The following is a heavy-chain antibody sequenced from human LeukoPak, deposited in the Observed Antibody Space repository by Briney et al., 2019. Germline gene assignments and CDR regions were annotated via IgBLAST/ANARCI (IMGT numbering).Heavy chain of an antibody. V-gene: IGHV4-39*01. D-gene: IGHD3-10*01. CDR3: ARQLRYYYGSGSYSYTNRFDP. J-gene: IGHJ5*02. CDR2: INHSGST. Sequence: SETLSLTCTVSGGSISSSSYYWGWIRQPPGKGLEWIGEINHSGSTNYNPSLKSRVTISVDTSKNQFSLKLSSVTAADTAVYYCARQLRYYYGSGSYSYTNRFDPWGQGTLVTVSS. CDR1: GGSISSSSYY.